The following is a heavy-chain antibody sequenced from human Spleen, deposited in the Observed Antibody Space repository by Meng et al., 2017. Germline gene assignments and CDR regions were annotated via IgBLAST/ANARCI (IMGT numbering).Heavy chain of an antibody. J-gene: IGHJ4*02. CDR3: ARGRSIAARDY. D-gene: IGHD6-6*01. V-gene: IGHV4-39*07. CDR1: GGSITSSNYY. CDR2: VFYSGTT. Sequence: SETLSLTCSVSGGSITSSNYYWAWIRQPPGKGLEWIGYVFYSGTTYYNPSLKSRVTISIDTSKNQFSLKLSSVTAADTAVYYCARGRSIAARDYWGQGTLVTVSS.